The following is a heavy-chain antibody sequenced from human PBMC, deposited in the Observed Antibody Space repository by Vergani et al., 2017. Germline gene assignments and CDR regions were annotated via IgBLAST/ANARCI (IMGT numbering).Heavy chain of an antibody. CDR1: GGPISSSNW. D-gene: IGHD6-13*01. J-gene: IGHJ6*02. Sequence: QVQLQESGPGLVNPSGTLYLTCAVSGGPISSSNWWSWVRQPPGKGLEWIGEIYHSGSTNYNPSLKSRVTISVDKSKNQFSLKLSSVTAADPAVYYCARYGTRSWYGPAGMDVWGQGTTVTVSS. CDR2: IYHSGST. CDR3: ARYGTRSWYGPAGMDV. V-gene: IGHV4-4*02.